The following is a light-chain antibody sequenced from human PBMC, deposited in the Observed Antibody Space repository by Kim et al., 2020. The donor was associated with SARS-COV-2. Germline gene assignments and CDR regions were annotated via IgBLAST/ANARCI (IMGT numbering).Light chain of an antibody. CDR3: HQYDSHPHT. J-gene: IGKJ2*01. CDR2: EAS. V-gene: IGKV1-13*02. Sequence: SASVGDRVTITCQASQGINSSLTWYQQKLGKAPKLLIYEASDLESGVPSRFSGSGSGTHFTLSITGLQPDDFATYYCHQYDSHPHTFGQGTKLEI. CDR1: QGINSS.